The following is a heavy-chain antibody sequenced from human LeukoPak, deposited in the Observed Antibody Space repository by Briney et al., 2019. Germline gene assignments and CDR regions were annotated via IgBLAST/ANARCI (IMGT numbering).Heavy chain of an antibody. Sequence: SETLSLTCAVSGYSISRGYYWGWIRQSPEKGLEWIGNMYHSGSTYYNTSLKSRVAISVDTSKNQFSLKLSSVTAADTAVYYCASGPYGSGSKIDNWGQGTLVTVSS. CDR1: GYSISRGYY. D-gene: IGHD3-10*01. J-gene: IGHJ4*02. V-gene: IGHV4-38-2*01. CDR3: ASGPYGSGSKIDN. CDR2: MYHSGST.